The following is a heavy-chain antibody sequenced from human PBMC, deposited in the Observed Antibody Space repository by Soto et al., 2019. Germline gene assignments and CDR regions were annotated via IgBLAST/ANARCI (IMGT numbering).Heavy chain of an antibody. D-gene: IGHD2-2*02. V-gene: IGHV3-53*04. J-gene: IGHJ3*02. CDR2: IYSGGST. Sequence: PGGSMRLSCAASGFTVSSNYMSWVRQAPGKGLEWVSVIYSGGSTYYADSVKGRFTISRHNSKNTLYLQMNSLRAEDTAVYYCGGYCSSTSCNKAPVVFDIGAKG. CDR3: GGYCSSTSCNKAPVVFD. CDR1: GFTVSSNY.